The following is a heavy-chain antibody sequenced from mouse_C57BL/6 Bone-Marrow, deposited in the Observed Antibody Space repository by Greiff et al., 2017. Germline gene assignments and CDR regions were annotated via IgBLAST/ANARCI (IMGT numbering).Heavy chain of an antibody. J-gene: IGHJ3*01. V-gene: IGHV1-69*01. CDR3: ARMGRVAY. CDR1: GYTFTGYW. D-gene: IGHD1-1*02. CDR2: IDPSDSYT. Sequence: VQLQQSGAELVMPGASVKLSCKASGYTFTGYWMHWVKQRPGQGLEWIGEIDPSDSYTNYNKKFKGKSTCTVDKSSSTAYMQLSSLTSEDSAVYNCARMGRVAYWGQGTLVTVSA.